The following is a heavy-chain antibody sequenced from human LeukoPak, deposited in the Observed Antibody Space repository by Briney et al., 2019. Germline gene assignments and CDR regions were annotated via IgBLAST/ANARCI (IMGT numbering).Heavy chain of an antibody. V-gene: IGHV5-51*01. CDR1: GYSFTSYW. J-gene: IGHJ4*02. Sequence: GESLKISCKGPGYSFTSYWIGWVRQMPGKGLEWMGIIYPGDPDTRYSPSFQGQVTISADKSISTAYLQWSSLKASDTAMYYCARLGSGLLWFGEPPTCFDYWGQGTLVTVSS. CDR3: ARLGSGLLWFGEPPTCFDY. D-gene: IGHD3-10*01. CDR2: IYPGDPDT.